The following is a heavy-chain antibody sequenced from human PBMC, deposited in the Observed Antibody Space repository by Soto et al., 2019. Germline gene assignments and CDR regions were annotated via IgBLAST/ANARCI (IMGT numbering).Heavy chain of an antibody. CDR1: GFTFTRYS. CDR2: ISSTTNYI. V-gene: IGHV3-21*06. J-gene: IGHJ4*02. CDR3: ARESEDLTSNFDY. Sequence: EGSLRLSCAASGFTFTRYSMNWVRQAPGKGLEWVSSISSTTNYIYYGDSMKGRFTISRDNAKNSLYLEMNSLRAEDTAVYYCARESEDLTSNFDYWGQGTMVTVSS.